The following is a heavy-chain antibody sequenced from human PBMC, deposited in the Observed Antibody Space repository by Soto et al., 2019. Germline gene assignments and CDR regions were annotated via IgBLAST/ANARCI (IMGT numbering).Heavy chain of an antibody. D-gene: IGHD2-15*01. V-gene: IGHV3-23*01. CDR1: GFTFSNYA. Sequence: PGVSLRLSCTASGFTFSNYAMSWVRQAPGKGLEWVSTFSSSGGGTYYADSVKGRFTISRDNSKNTLYLLMNSLRAEDTAVYYCTKANRYCSGANCFTFDYWGLGTLVPVSS. J-gene: IGHJ4*02. CDR3: TKANRYCSGANCFTFDY. CDR2: FSSSGGGT.